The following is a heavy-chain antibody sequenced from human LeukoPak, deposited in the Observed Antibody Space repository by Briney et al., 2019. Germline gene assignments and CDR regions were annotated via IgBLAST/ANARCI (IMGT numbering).Heavy chain of an antibody. CDR3: ARAHPYDSSGYYYGAFDY. D-gene: IGHD3-22*01. V-gene: IGHV1-69*01. J-gene: IGHJ4*02. Sequence: SVKVSCKASGGTFSSYAISWVRQAPGQGLEWMGGIIPIFGTANYAQKFQGRVTITADESTSTAYMELSSLRSEDTAVYYCARAHPYDSSGYYYGAFDYWGQGTLVTVSS. CDR2: IIPIFGTA. CDR1: GGTFSSYA.